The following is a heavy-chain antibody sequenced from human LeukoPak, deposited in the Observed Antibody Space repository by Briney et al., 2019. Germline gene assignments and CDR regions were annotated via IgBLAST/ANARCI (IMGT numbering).Heavy chain of an antibody. CDR2: ISGSSGHT. V-gene: IGHV3-23*01. J-gene: IGHJ4*02. D-gene: IGHD3-3*01. CDR1: GLTFSSYA. CDR3: AKVGFSEMEWLLYSDH. Sequence: EGSLRLSCAASGLTFSSYAMSWVRQAPGKGLEWVSAISGSSGHTYYADSVKGRFTISRDNSKSTLYLQMNSLRAEDTAVYYCAKVGFSEMEWLLYSDHWGQGTLVTVSS.